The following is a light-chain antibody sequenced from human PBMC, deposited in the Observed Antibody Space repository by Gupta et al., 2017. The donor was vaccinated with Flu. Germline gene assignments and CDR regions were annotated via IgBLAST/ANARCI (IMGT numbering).Light chain of an antibody. CDR3: QQYYSTPYT. J-gene: IGKJ4*01. V-gene: IGKV4-1*01. CDR2: WAS. Sequence: MTQSPDSLSVSLGERATINCQSSQSVLYSSNNKNYLAWYQQKPGQPPKLLIYWASTRESGVPDRFSGSGSGTDFTLTISSLQAEDVAVYYCQQYYSTPYTFGGGTKLEIK. CDR1: QSVLYSSNNKNY.